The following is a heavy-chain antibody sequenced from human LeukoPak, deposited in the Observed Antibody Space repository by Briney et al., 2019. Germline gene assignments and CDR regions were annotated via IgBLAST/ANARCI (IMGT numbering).Heavy chain of an antibody. D-gene: IGHD4/OR15-4a*01. CDR2: ISGSGDNS. J-gene: IGHJ4*02. Sequence: HAGASLRLSCAASGFTFSSYAMGWVRLAPGKGLEWVSLISGSGDNSYYADSVKGRFTISRDNSKNTLYLQMSSLGAEDTALYYCAKCLGDGTNYYFAHWGQGTLVTVSS. CDR1: GFTFSSYA. V-gene: IGHV3-23*01. CDR3: AKCLGDGTNYYFAH.